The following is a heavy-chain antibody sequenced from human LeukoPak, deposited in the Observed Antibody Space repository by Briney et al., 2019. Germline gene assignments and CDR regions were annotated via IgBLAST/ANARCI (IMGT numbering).Heavy chain of an antibody. V-gene: IGHV1-2*02. D-gene: IGHD3-9*01. CDR3: AREYILTAYYGDY. J-gene: IGHJ4*02. CDR1: GYTFTGNY. Sequence: GASVKVSCKASGYTFTGNYIHWVRETPGQGLEWMGWINPSSGDTGYAQKFQGRVTMTWDTSISTAYMELSRLRSDDTAVYYCAREYILTAYYGDYWGQGTLVTVSS. CDR2: INPSSGDT.